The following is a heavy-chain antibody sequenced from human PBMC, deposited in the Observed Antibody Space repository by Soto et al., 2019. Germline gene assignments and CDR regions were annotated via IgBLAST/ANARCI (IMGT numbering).Heavy chain of an antibody. D-gene: IGHD2-8*01. Sequence: QVQLVESGGGVVQPGRSLRLSCAASGFTFSSYAMHWVRQAPGKGLEWVAVISYDGSNKYYADSVKGRFTISRDNSKNTLYLQMNSLRAEDTDVYYCARVGGCTNGVCYMDYYYGMDVWGQGTTVTVSS. CDR2: ISYDGSNK. CDR3: ARVGGCTNGVCYMDYYYGMDV. J-gene: IGHJ6*02. CDR1: GFTFSSYA. V-gene: IGHV3-30-3*01.